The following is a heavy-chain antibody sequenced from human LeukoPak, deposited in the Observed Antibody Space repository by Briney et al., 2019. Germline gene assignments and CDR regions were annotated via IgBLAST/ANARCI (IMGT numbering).Heavy chain of an antibody. CDR1: GGTFSSYA. CDR2: INPNSGGT. CDR3: ARDLKDSSGFVFDY. Sequence: ASVKVSCKASGGTFSSYAISGVRQAPGQGLEWMGWINPNSGGTHYAQKFQGRVTMTRDTSISTAYMELSRLRSDDTAVYYCARDLKDSSGFVFDYWGQGTLVTVSS. V-gene: IGHV1-2*02. D-gene: IGHD6-19*01. J-gene: IGHJ4*02.